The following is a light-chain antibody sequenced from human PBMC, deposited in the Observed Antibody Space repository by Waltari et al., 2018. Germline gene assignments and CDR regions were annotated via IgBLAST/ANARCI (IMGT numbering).Light chain of an antibody. V-gene: IGLV2-14*03. CDR1: TTDVGGGDS. CDR2: DVN. CDR3: SSQSTKNGVI. J-gene: IGLJ2*01. Sequence: QSALTQPASVSGSPGQSITISCTGSTTDVGGGDSVPWYEAHPGQAPKVLIYDVNKRPSGVSDRFSGSKSGNTASLTISGLQAEDEATFYCSSQSTKNGVIFGGGTKVTVL.